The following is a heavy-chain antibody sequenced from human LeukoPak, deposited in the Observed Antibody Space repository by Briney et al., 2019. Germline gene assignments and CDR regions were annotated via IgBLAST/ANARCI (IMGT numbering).Heavy chain of an antibody. CDR3: ARDSVEMATNKNGDY. Sequence: ALVKVSCKASGYTFTSYGISWVRQAPGQGLEWMGWISAYNGNANYAQKLQGRVTMTTDTSTGTAYMELRSLRSEDTAVYYCARDSVEMATNKNGDYWGQGTLVTVSS. D-gene: IGHD5-24*01. CDR1: GYTFTSYG. V-gene: IGHV1-18*01. CDR2: ISAYNGNA. J-gene: IGHJ4*02.